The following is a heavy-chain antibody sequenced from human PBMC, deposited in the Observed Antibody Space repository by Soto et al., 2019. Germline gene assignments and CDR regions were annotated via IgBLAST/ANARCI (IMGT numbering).Heavy chain of an antibody. J-gene: IGHJ4*02. V-gene: IGHV2-5*02. D-gene: IGHD3-16*01. CDR1: GFSLSTSGVG. CDR2: IYWDDDK. CDR3: ARRRRGSYFYY. Sequence: QITLKESGTTLVKPTQTLTLTCTFSGFSLSTSGVGVGWIRQPPGKALEWLALIYWDDDKGYRPSLKSRLTITRYSSKNQVVLTMTSMDPVDTATYYCARRRRGSYFYYWGQGTLVTVSS.